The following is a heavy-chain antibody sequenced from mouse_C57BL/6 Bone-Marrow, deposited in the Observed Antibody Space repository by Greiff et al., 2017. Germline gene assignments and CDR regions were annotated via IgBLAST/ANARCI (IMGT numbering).Heavy chain of an antibody. D-gene: IGHD2-3*01. J-gene: IGHJ3*01. Sequence: QVQLQQSGAELARPGASVKMSCKASGYTFTSYTMHWVKQRPGQGLEWIGYINPSSGYTKYNQKFKDKATLTADKSSSTAYMQLSSLTTEDSAVYYCARSRLLPFAYWGQGTLVTVSA. V-gene: IGHV1-4*01. CDR2: INPSSGYT. CDR1: GYTFTSYT. CDR3: ARSRLLPFAY.